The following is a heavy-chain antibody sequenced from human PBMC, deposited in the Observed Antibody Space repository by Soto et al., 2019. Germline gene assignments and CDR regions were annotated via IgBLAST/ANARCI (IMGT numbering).Heavy chain of an antibody. V-gene: IGHV5-10-1*01. Sequence: PGESLKISCKGSGYSFAGYWITWVRQKPGKGLEWMGRIDPSDSQTYYSPSFRGHVTISVTKSITTVSLQWSSLRASDTAMYYCARQIYDSDTGPNFQYYFDSWCQGTPVTVSS. CDR1: GYSFAGYW. CDR3: ARQIYDSDTGPNFQYYFDS. D-gene: IGHD3-22*01. CDR2: IDPSDSQT. J-gene: IGHJ4*02.